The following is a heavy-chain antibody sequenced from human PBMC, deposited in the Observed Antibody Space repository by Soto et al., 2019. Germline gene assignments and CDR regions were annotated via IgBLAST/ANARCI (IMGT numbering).Heavy chain of an antibody. Sequence: EVQLLESGGGLVQPGGSLRLSCVASGITFSSHTMAWVRQAPGKGLEWVSKIDPSGGSTYYADSVRGRFTISRDNSQNILYLLMNSLRVDDTAVYFCAKEFYYVVDPWGQGTPVTVSS. CDR2: IDPSGGST. CDR3: AKEFYYVVDP. J-gene: IGHJ5*02. D-gene: IGHD3-10*02. V-gene: IGHV3-23*01. CDR1: GITFSSHT.